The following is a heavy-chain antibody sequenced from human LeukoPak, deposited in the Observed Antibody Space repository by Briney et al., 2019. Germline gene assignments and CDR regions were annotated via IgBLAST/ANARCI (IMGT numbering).Heavy chain of an antibody. CDR3: AKDWGRGLVSSRWHQPLDY. V-gene: IGHV3-23*01. J-gene: IGHJ4*02. CDR1: GFTFSSYA. CDR2: ISGSGGST. Sequence: GGSLRLSCAASGFTFSSYAMSWVRQAPGKGLEWVSAISGSGGSTYYADSVKGRFTISRDNSKNTLYLQMNSLRAEDTALYYCAKDWGRGLVSSRWHQPLDYWGQGTLVTVSS. D-gene: IGHD5-24*01.